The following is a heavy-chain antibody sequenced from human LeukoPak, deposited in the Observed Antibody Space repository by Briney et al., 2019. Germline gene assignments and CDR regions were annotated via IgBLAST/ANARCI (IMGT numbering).Heavy chain of an antibody. CDR1: GGSLSSYY. CDR3: ARDRDGFSHLPDY. V-gene: IGHV4-59*01. D-gene: IGHD5-24*01. CDR2: IYYSGST. Sequence: SETLSLTCTVSGGSLSSYYWSWIRQPPGKGLEWIGYIYYSGSTNYNPSLKSRVTISVDTSKNQFSLKLSSVTAADTAVYYCARDRDGFSHLPDYWGQGTLVTVSS. J-gene: IGHJ4*02.